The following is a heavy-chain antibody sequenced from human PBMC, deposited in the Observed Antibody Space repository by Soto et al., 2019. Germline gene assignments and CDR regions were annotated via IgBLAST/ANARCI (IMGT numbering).Heavy chain of an antibody. CDR2: IIPILGIA. Sequence: SVKVSCKASGGTFSSYTISWVRQAPGQGLEWMGRIIPILGIANYAQKFQGRVTITADKSTSTAYMELSSLRSEDTAVYYCARNGRGRGGYGPETYYYYYMDVWGKGTTVTVS. V-gene: IGHV1-69*02. D-gene: IGHD5-12*01. CDR1: GGTFSSYT. CDR3: ARNGRGRGGYGPETYYYYYMDV. J-gene: IGHJ6*03.